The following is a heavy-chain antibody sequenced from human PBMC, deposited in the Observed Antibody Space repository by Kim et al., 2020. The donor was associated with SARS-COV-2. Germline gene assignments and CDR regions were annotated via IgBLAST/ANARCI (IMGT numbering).Heavy chain of an antibody. V-gene: IGHV1-46*01. Sequence: ASVKVSCKASGYTFTSYYMHWVRQAPGQGLEWMGIINPSGGSTSYAQKFQGRVTMTRDTSTSTVYMELSSLRSEDTAVYYCARDPVPGVRYFDWLSPPGGYAGVGGWGHGTTVTVSS. CDR1: GYTFTSYY. D-gene: IGHD3-9*01. CDR3: ARDPVPGVRYFDWLSPPGGYAGVGG. J-gene: IGHJ6*02. CDR2: INPSGGST.